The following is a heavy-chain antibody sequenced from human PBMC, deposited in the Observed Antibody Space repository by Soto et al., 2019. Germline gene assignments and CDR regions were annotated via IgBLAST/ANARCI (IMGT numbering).Heavy chain of an antibody. D-gene: IGHD4-17*01. CDR2: IYHSGAS. V-gene: IGHV4-38-2*01. J-gene: IGHJ6*02. CDR1: GYSISSGYY. CDR3: ARVSSYGDYDYYYYGMDV. Sequence: PSETLSLTCAVSGYSISSGYYWVWIRQTPGKGLEWIGNIYHSGASNYNPSLKSRVSISVDTSKNQFSLKLKSVTAADTAVYYCARVSSYGDYDYYYYGMDVWGQGTTVTAP.